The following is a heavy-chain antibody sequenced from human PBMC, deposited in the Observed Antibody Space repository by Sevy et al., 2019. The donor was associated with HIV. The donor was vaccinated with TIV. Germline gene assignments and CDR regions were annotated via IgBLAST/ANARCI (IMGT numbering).Heavy chain of an antibody. CDR2: IYYSGST. CDR1: GGSVSSGSYY. V-gene: IGHV4-61*01. CDR3: ARDRGGYYDSSGYPKYGMDV. Sequence: SETLSLTCTVSGGSVSSGSYYWSWIRQPPGKGLEWIGYIYYSGSTNYNPSLKSRVTISVDTSKNQFSLKLSSVTAADTAMYYCARDRGGYYDSSGYPKYGMDVWGQGTTVTVSS. J-gene: IGHJ6*02. D-gene: IGHD3-22*01.